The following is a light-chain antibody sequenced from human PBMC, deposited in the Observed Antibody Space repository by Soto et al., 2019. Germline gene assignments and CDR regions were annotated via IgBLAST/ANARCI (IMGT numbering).Light chain of an antibody. CDR2: QVS. J-gene: IGKJ2*01. V-gene: IGKV2-30*01. CDR3: MQGTYWYT. CDR1: QSLVYSDGNIY. Sequence: DVVMTQSPLSLSVTLGQSASISCWSSQSLVYSDGNIYLSWFHLRPGQPPRRLIYQVSHRDSGVPDRFSGSGSGTDFTLRISRVEAEDVGVYFCMQGTYWYTFGQGTRLEIK.